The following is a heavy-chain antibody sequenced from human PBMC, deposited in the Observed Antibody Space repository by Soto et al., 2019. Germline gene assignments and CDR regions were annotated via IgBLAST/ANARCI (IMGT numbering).Heavy chain of an antibody. CDR1: GFAFSNYN. V-gene: IGHV3-21*01. CDR3: ARDHHSATGILPYFDY. CDR2: ISTSSSYI. J-gene: IGHJ4*02. D-gene: IGHD3-9*01. Sequence: EVQLVESGGGLVKPGGSLRLSCAASGFAFSNYNMNWVRQAPGKGLEWVSSISTSSSYIYYADSVKGRFTISRDNAKNSLYLQMNSLRAEDTAVYYCARDHHSATGILPYFDYWGQGTLVTVSS.